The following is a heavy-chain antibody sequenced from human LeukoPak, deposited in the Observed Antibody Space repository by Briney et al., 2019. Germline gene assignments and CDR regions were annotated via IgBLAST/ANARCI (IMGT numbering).Heavy chain of an antibody. Sequence: SETLSLTCAVYGGSFSGYYWSWIRHPPGKGLEWIGCIYDSGSTDYNPSLKSRVTISVDTSKNQFSLKLSSVTAADTAMYYCARTSSSWLWGQGTLVTVSS. CDR2: IYDSGST. J-gene: IGHJ4*02. V-gene: IGHV4-59*01. CDR1: GGSFSGYY. D-gene: IGHD6-13*01. CDR3: ARTSSSWL.